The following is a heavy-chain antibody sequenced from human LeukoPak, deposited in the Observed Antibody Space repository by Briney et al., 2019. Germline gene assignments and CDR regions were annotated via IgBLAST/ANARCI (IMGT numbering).Heavy chain of an antibody. Sequence: GASVKVSCKSSGYSFSNYAISWVRQAPGQGLEWMGWISGYNGNTNYAQKFQGRVTMTTDTSTSTAYMELGSLRSDDTAVYYCARDCGYQCLFDYWGQGTLVTVSS. J-gene: IGHJ4*02. D-gene: IGHD5-12*01. CDR1: GYSFSNYA. CDR3: ARDCGYQCLFDY. CDR2: ISGYNGNT. V-gene: IGHV1-18*01.